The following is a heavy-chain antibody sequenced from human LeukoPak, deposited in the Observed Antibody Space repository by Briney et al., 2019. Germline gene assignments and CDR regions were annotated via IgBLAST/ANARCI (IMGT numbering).Heavy chain of an antibody. D-gene: IGHD3-22*01. CDR2: INPSGGSI. CDR1: GDTFSSYY. CDR3: ARGRHYYESSDYYYEGDAFDV. V-gene: IGHV1-46*01. Sequence: GASVKVSCKASGDTFSSYYMHWVRQAPGQGLEWMGIINPSGGSITYAQMFQGRVTMTGDMSTSTVYMELSSLRSEDTPVYYCARGRHYYESSDYYYEGDAFDVWGQGTMVTVSS. J-gene: IGHJ3*01.